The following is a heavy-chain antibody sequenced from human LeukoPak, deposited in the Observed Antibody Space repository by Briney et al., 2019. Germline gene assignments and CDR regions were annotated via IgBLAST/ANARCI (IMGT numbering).Heavy chain of an antibody. J-gene: IGHJ4*02. V-gene: IGHV1-69*05. Sequence: ASVKVSCKASGGTFSSYAISWVRQAPGQGLEWMGRIIPIFGTANYAQKFQGRVTITTDESTSTAYMELSSLRSEDTAVYYCARVVVAGPRAFDYWGQGTLVTVSS. CDR3: ARVVVAGPRAFDY. D-gene: IGHD6-19*01. CDR2: IIPIFGTA. CDR1: GGTFSSYA.